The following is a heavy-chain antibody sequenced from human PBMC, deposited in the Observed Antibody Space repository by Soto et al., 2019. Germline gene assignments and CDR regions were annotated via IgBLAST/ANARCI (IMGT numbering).Heavy chain of an antibody. CDR1: GGSFSGYY. J-gene: IGHJ6*02. D-gene: IGHD5-12*01. CDR3: ARGGAGMATKVYYYYGMDV. Sequence: PSETLSLTCAVYGGSFSGYYCSWIRQPPGKGLEWIGEINHSGSTNYNPSLKSRVTISVDTSKNQFSLKLSSVTAADTAVYYCARGGAGMATKVYYYYGMDVWGQGTTVTVSS. CDR2: INHSGST. V-gene: IGHV4-34*01.